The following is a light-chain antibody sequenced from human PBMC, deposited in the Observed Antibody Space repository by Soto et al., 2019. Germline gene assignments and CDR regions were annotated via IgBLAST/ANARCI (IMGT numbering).Light chain of an antibody. CDR3: QEYDGAPIT. CDR2: DAS. CDR1: QSIRSER. V-gene: IGKV3-20*01. J-gene: IGKJ5*01. Sequence: VVTLSLDAVSLYKGERATLPCRASQSIRSERLAWYQQKPGQAPRLVIFDASNRASGMPERFSGSGSGTDFTLTIARLEPEDFAVYYSQEYDGAPITFGLGTLLEIK.